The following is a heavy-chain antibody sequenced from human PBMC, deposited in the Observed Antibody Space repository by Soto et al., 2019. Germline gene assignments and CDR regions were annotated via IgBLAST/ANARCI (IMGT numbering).Heavy chain of an antibody. CDR2: IYPGDSDT. CDR3: AGTSSSSRFYYYGMDV. V-gene: IGHV5-51*01. D-gene: IGHD6-6*01. CDR1: GYSCTIYC. Sequence: GESLKISCNGSGYSCTIYCIGLVLQMPGKGLEWMGIIYPGDSDTRYSPSFQGQVTISADKSISTAYLQWSSLKASDTAMYYCAGTSSSSRFYYYGMDVWGQGTTVTVSS. J-gene: IGHJ6*02.